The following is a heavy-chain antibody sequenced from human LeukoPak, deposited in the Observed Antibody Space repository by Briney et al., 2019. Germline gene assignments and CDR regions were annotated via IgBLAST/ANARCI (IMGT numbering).Heavy chain of an antibody. CDR2: MSGSGGST. D-gene: IGHD3-3*01. V-gene: IGHV3-23*01. CDR1: GFTFSSYA. J-gene: IGHJ4*02. CDR3: AKIAEWSGGSGYYRHFDY. Sequence: GGSLRLSCAASGFTFSSYAMSWVRQAPGKGLEWVSAMSGSGGSTYYADSVKGRFTISRDNSKNTLYLQMNSLRAEDTAVYYCAKIAEWSGGSGYYRHFDYWGQGTLVTVSS.